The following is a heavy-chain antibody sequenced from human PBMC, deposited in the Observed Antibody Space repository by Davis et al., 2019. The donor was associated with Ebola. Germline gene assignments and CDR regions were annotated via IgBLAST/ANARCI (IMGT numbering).Heavy chain of an antibody. CDR3: ARVAPPSLGHFDY. CDR1: GFTFSSYW. J-gene: IGHJ4*02. V-gene: IGHV3-74*01. CDR2: INGDGSST. Sequence: GESLKISCAASGFTFSSYWMHWVRQGPGKGLVWVSRINGDGSSTTYADSVKGRFTISRDNAKNTLYLQMNSLRAEDTAVYYCARVAPPSLGHFDYWGQGILVTVSS. D-gene: IGHD1-26*01.